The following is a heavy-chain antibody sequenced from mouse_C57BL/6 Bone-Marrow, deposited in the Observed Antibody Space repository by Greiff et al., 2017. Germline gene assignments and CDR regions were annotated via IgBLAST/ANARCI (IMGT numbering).Heavy chain of an antibody. CDR2: IDPSDSET. CDR3: ARGCFYWYFDV. CDR1: GYTFTSYW. V-gene: IGHV1-52*01. J-gene: IGHJ1*03. Sequence: QVQLQQPGAELVRPGSSVKLSCKASGYTFTSYWMHWVKQRPIQGLEWIGNIDPSDSETHYNQKFKDKATLTVDKSSSTAYMQLSSLTSEDSAVYYCARGCFYWYFDVWGTGTTVTVSS.